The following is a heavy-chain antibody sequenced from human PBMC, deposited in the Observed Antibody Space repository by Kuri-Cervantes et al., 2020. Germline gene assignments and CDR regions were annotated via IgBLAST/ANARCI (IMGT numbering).Heavy chain of an antibody. Sequence: SETLSLTCAVSGDSISNRTYYWGWIRQPPGKGLEWIGNIYLTGSTYYSPSLKSRVTISIDTSKKQFSLKLTSVTATDTAVYYCARHRGSGYYRDAFDIWGQGTMVTVSS. V-gene: IGHV4-39*01. J-gene: IGHJ3*02. CDR1: GDSISNRTYY. CDR2: IYLTGST. CDR3: ARHRGSGYYRDAFDI. D-gene: IGHD5-12*01.